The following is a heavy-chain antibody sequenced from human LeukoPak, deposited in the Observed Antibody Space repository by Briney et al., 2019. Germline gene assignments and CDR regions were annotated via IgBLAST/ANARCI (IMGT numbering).Heavy chain of an antibody. CDR1: GDSVSSNSAT. CDR2: TYYRSKWFN. CDR3: ARGRPVGGIGFDY. Sequence: SQTLSLTCAISGDSVSSNSATWSWIRQSPSRGLEWLGRTYYRSKWFNGYTVSMRSRITINPDTSKNQLSLQLNSVTPDDTAVYYCARGRPVGGIGFDYWGQGTLVTVSS. D-gene: IGHD6-19*01. V-gene: IGHV6-1*01. J-gene: IGHJ4*02.